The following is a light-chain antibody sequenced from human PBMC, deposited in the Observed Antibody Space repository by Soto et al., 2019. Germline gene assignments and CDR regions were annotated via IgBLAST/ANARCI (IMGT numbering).Light chain of an antibody. J-gene: IGLJ1*01. CDR2: DVS. Sequence: QSALTQPASVSGSPGQSITISCTGTSSDVGGYNYVSWYQHHPGKAPKLMIYDVSNRPSGVSNRFSGSKSGNTASLTISGLQAEEEADYYCSSYTSSSTLYVFGTGTKLTVL. CDR3: SSYTSSSTLYV. V-gene: IGLV2-14*03. CDR1: SSDVGGYNY.